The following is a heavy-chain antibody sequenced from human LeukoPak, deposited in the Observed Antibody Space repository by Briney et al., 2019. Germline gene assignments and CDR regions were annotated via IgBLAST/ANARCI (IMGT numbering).Heavy chain of an antibody. CDR1: GFTFSSYE. Sequence: PGGSLRLSCAASGFTFSSYEMNWVRQAPGKGLEWVSVIYSGGSTYYADSVKGRFTISRDNSKNTLYLQMNSLRAEDTAVYYCARGAGSSDYWGQGTLVTVSS. CDR2: IYSGGST. CDR3: ARGAGSSDY. J-gene: IGHJ4*02. V-gene: IGHV3-66*01. D-gene: IGHD3-10*01.